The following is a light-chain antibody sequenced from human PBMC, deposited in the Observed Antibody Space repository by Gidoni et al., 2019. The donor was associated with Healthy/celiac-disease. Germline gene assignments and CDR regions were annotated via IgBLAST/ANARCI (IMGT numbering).Light chain of an antibody. CDR2: DAS. CDR1: QGISSA. CDR3: QQFNSYPL. Sequence: AIQLTQSPSSLSASVGDRVTTTCRASQGISSALAWYQQKPGKAPKLLIYDASSLESGVPSRFSGSGSGTDFTLTISSLQPEDFATYYCQQFNSYPLFGQXTRLEIK. V-gene: IGKV1-13*02. J-gene: IGKJ5*01.